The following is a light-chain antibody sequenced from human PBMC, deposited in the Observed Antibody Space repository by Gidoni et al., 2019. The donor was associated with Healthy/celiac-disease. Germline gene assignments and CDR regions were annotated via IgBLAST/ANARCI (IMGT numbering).Light chain of an antibody. CDR2: GAS. Sequence: EIVMTQSPATLSVSPGERATLTCRASQSVSSNLAWYQQKPGQAPRLLIYGASTRATGIPARFSGSGSGTDFTLTISSLQSEDFAVYYCQQYYNWPPLTFGQGTKVEIK. CDR3: QQYYNWPPLT. V-gene: IGKV3-15*01. J-gene: IGKJ1*01. CDR1: QSVSSN.